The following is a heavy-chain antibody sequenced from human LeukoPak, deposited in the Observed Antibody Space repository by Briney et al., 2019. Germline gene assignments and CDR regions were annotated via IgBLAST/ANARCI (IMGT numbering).Heavy chain of an antibody. CDR2: IKQDGSEK. CDR1: GFTFSSYA. D-gene: IGHD6-19*01. V-gene: IGHV3-7*01. J-gene: IGHJ4*02. CDR3: ARDRSGPVAGGSVN. Sequence: PGGSLRLSCAASGFTFSSYAMSWVRQAPGKGLEWVANIKQDGSEKYYVDSVKGRFTISRDNAKNSLYLQMNSLRAEDTAVYYCARDRSGPVAGGSVNWGQGTLVTVSS.